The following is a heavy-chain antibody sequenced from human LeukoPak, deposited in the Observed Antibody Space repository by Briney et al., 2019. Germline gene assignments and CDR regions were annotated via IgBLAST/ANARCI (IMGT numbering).Heavy chain of an antibody. CDR1: GYSFTRYW. J-gene: IGHJ4*02. D-gene: IGHD3-22*01. Sequence: GESLKISCKGSGYSFTRYWIGWGRQMSGKGLEWMGIIYPDDSDTRYRPSFQGKVTLSADKSISPAYLQWSSLNASDTAMYYCARLYYDSRGYYGAGGYFDYWGQGTLVTVSS. CDR3: ARLYYDSRGYYGAGGYFDY. V-gene: IGHV5-51*01. CDR2: IYPDDSDT.